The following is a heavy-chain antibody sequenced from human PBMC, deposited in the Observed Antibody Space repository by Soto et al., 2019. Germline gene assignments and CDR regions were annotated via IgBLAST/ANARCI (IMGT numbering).Heavy chain of an antibody. J-gene: IGHJ6*02. Sequence: PGESLNLSCKGSGYSFTSYWISWVRQMPGKGLEWMGRIDPSDSYTNYSPSFQGHVTISADKSISTAYLQWSSLKASDTAMYYWATRLMEARTYYYYYGMDVWGQGTTVTVSS. CDR1: GYSFTSYW. D-gene: IGHD6-6*01. CDR2: IDPSDSYT. V-gene: IGHV5-10-1*01. CDR3: ATRLMEARTYYYYYGMDV.